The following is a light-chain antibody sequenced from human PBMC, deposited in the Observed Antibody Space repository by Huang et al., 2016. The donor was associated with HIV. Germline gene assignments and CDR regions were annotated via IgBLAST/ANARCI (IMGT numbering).Light chain of an antibody. CDR1: QNIGDN. Sequence: EIVMTQSPATLSVSPGERATLSCRASQNIGDNLTWYQHKPGQAPRLLIYGASTSATGIQPRFSGSGSGTEFTLTISGLESEDFAVYYCQQFNNWPPRFTFGPGTTVDVK. J-gene: IGKJ3*01. CDR2: GAS. CDR3: QQFNNWPPRFT. V-gene: IGKV3-15*01.